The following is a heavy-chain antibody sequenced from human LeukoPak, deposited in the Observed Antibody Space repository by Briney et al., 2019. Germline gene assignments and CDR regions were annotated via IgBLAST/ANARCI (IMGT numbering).Heavy chain of an antibody. D-gene: IGHD3-10*01. CDR2: INPNSGGT. Sequence: GASVKVSCKASGYTFTGYYMHWVRQAPGQGLEWMGWINPNSGGTNYAQKFQGRVTMNRDTSISTAYLALSRLRSDDTAVYYCARDGGYGSGSYRVYYYYMDVWGKGTTVTVSS. CDR1: GYTFTGYY. CDR3: ARDGGYGSGSYRVYYYYMDV. J-gene: IGHJ6*03. V-gene: IGHV1-2*02.